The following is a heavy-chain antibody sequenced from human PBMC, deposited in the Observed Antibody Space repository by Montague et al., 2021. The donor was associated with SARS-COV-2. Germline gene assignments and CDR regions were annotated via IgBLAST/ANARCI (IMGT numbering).Heavy chain of an antibody. CDR1: GFTCSSYS. D-gene: IGHD6-6*01. J-gene: IGHJ3*01. CDR3: AKDLVLRAARPDALDV. CDR2: ISSSTNII. V-gene: IGHV3-48*04. Sequence: SLRLSCAASGFTCSSYSVNWVRQAPGKGLEWISYISSSTNIIYYADSVKGRFTISRDNARNSLYLQMNSLRVDDTAVYYCAKDLVLRAARPDALDVWGQGPVVPVSS.